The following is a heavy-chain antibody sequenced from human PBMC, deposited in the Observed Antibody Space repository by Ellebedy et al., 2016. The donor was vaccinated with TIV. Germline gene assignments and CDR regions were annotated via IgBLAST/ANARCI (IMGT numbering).Heavy chain of an antibody. CDR2: IKQDGGEK. V-gene: IGHV3-7*01. D-gene: IGHD6-19*01. CDR3: ARDQWLGRAYYFDS. J-gene: IGHJ4*02. Sequence: GESLKISCATSGFTSSNYWMTWVRQAPGKGLEWVANIKQDGGEKYYVDSVKGRFSISRDNAKNSLYVQMNSLTDEDTAVYYCARDQWLGRAYYFDSWGQGTLVTVSS. CDR1: GFTSSNYW.